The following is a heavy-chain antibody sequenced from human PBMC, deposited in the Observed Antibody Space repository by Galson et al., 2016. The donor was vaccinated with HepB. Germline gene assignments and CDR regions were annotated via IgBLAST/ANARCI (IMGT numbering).Heavy chain of an antibody. D-gene: IGHD6-19*01. Sequence: SLRLSCAASGFTFSSHAMSWVRQAPGKGLEWVSAITGSGGSAYYADSVKGRFTFSRDNSKNTLYLQMNSRRAEDTAVYYCAKRSMSAVAGSFDFWGQGTLVTVSS. CDR1: GFTFSSHA. J-gene: IGHJ4*02. V-gene: IGHV3-23*01. CDR2: ITGSGGSA. CDR3: AKRSMSAVAGSFDF.